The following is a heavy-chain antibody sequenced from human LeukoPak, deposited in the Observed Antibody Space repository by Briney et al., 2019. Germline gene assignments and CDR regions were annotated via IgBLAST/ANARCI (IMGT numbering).Heavy chain of an antibody. CDR1: GFTFSSYG. J-gene: IGHJ6*02. D-gene: IGHD3-3*01. V-gene: IGHV3-30*18. Sequence: PGGSLRLSCAASGFTFSSYGMHSVRQAPRKGLERVALISFDGVKTDNADSVKGRFTISRDSSQNTLYLQMNSLRAEDTAVYYCAKDRWRRRTAYGMDVWGQGTTVTVSS. CDR2: ISFDGVKT. CDR3: AKDRWRRRTAYGMDV.